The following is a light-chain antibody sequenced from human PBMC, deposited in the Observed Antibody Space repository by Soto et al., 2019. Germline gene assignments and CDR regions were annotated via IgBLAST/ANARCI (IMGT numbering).Light chain of an antibody. Sequence: VRVTQSPSSISASTGDRVTITCRASQEISPFLAWYQQRPGKAPNLLVYASSTLKSGVPSRFNGSGSGTDFTLTISNLQSEDSATYFCQQYYQYPRTF. V-gene: IGKV1-8*01. J-gene: IGKJ1*01. CDR3: QQYYQYPRT. CDR1: QEISPF. CDR2: ASS.